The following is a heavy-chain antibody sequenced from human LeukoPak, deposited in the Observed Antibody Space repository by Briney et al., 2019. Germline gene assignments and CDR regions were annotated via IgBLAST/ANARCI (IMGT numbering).Heavy chain of an antibody. CDR3: ARGRTGYQLLPTKKDYSYYYVDV. CDR2: IYYTGST. D-gene: IGHD2-2*01. CDR1: GGSISTYY. J-gene: IGHJ6*03. V-gene: IGHV4-59*12. Sequence: SETLSLTCTVSGGSISTYYWSWIRQPPGKGLEWIGYIYYTGSTSYNPSLKSRVTMSLDTSKNQFSLKLTSVTAADTAVYYCARGRTGYQLLPTKKDYSYYYVDVWDKGTTVTVSS.